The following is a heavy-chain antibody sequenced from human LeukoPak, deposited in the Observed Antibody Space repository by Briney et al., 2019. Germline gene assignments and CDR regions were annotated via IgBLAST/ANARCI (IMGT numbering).Heavy chain of an antibody. CDR2: ISYDGSNK. D-gene: IGHD5-18*01. J-gene: IGHJ4*02. CDR1: GGSISSSN. CDR3: AKDEEDTAMGLIDY. Sequence: LSLTCAVSGGSISSSNWWSWVRQAPGKGLEWVAVISYDGSNKYYADSVKGRFTISRDNSKNTLYLQMNSLRAEDTAVYYCAKDEEDTAMGLIDYWGQGTLVTVSS. V-gene: IGHV3-30*18.